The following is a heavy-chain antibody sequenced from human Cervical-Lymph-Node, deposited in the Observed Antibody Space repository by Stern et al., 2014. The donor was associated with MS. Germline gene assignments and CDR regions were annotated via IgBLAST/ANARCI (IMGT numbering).Heavy chain of an antibody. Sequence: VQLVESGAEEKKPGASVKVSCKASGYTFTSDAIHWVRQAPGQRLEWMGRINTANGDTYYSEKFQGRVTFTRDTSANTAYMELFSLTSEDTTVYYCGRGQQSFDPWGQGTLVTVSA. CDR2: INTANGDT. V-gene: IGHV1-3*04. CDR1: GYTFTSDA. CDR3: GRGQQSFDP. J-gene: IGHJ5*02. D-gene: IGHD6-13*01.